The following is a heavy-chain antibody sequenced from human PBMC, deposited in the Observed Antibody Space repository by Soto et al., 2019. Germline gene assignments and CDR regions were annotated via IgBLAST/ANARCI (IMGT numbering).Heavy chain of an antibody. CDR1: GGTFSSYA. CDR2: IIPIFGTA. D-gene: IGHD3-3*01. J-gene: IGHJ4*02. Sequence: QVQLVQSGAEVKKPGSSVKVSCKASGGTFSSYAISWERQAPGQGLEWMGGIIPIFGTANYAQKFQGRVTITADESTSTAYMELSCLSSEGTAVYYCARDPHYVFGSGYSVWGQGTLVTFSS. CDR3: ARDPHYVFGSGYSV. V-gene: IGHV1-69*01.